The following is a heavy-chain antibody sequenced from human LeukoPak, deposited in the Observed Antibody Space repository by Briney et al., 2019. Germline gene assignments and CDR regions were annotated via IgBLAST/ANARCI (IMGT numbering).Heavy chain of an antibody. CDR1: GYTFTGYY. CDR2: INPNSGGT. D-gene: IGHD6-13*01. CDR3: ARFIAAAGNSLGFFDY. J-gene: IGHJ4*02. Sequence: ASVKVSCKAAGYTFTGYYMHWVRQAPGQGLEWMGWINPNSGGTNYAQKFQGRGTRTRNTSISTASMGLRSLRSEDTAVYSCARFIAAAGNSLGFFDYWGQGTLVTASS. V-gene: IGHV1-2*02.